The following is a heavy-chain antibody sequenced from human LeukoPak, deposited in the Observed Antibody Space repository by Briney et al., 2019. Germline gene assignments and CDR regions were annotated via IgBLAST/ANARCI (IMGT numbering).Heavy chain of an antibody. D-gene: IGHD6-13*01. CDR1: GDSVSSNSAA. J-gene: IGHJ4*02. CDR2: TYYRSKWYN. V-gene: IGHV6-1*01. CDR3: AREGIAAAGEPYYFDY. Sequence: SQTLSLTCAISGDSVSSNSAAWNWIWQSPSRGLEWLGRTYYRSKWYNDYAVSVKSRITINPDTSKNQFSLQLNSVTPEDTAVYYCAREGIAAAGEPYYFDYWGQGTLVTVSS.